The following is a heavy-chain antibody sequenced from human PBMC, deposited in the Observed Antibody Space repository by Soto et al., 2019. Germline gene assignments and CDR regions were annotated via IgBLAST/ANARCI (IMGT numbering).Heavy chain of an antibody. J-gene: IGHJ4*02. CDR1: GFTFDTCT. D-gene: IGHD3-10*01. V-gene: IGHV3-21*01. CDR2: ISATTTYK. Sequence: GSLRLSCTASGFTFDTCTMNWLRQAPGRGLEWVSSISATTTYKYYAASVEGRFTISRDNAKNSLYLQTNSLGAEDTAVYYCARDYFGSGSYISDYWGQGTLVTVSS. CDR3: ARDYFGSGSYISDY.